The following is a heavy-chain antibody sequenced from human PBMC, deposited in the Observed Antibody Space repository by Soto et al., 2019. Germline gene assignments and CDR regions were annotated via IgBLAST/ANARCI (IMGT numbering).Heavy chain of an antibody. CDR1: GFTFSSYA. D-gene: IGHD3-22*01. V-gene: IGHV3-23*01. CDR2: ISGSGGST. CDR3: AKRSVVVRDVMITMIVVVIGLYYYYGMDV. J-gene: IGHJ6*02. Sequence: GGSLRLSCAASGFTFSSYAMSWVRQAPGKGLEWVSAISGSGGSTYYADSVKGRFTISRDNSKNTLYLQMNSLRAEDTAVYYCAKRSVVVRDVMITMIVVVIGLYYYYGMDVWGQGTTVTVSS.